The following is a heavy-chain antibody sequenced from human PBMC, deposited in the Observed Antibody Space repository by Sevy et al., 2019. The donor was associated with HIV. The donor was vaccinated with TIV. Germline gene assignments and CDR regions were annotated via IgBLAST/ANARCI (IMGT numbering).Heavy chain of an antibody. CDR1: GYTFTGYY. V-gene: IGHV1-2*02. D-gene: IGHD3-3*02. Sequence: ASVKVSCKASGYTFTGYYMHWVRQAPGQGLEWMEWINPNSGGTNYAQKFQGRVTMTRDTSISTAYMELSRLRSDDTAVYYCARDIRRAYYFDYWGQGTLVTVSS. CDR2: INPNSGGT. CDR3: ARDIRRAYYFDY. J-gene: IGHJ4*02.